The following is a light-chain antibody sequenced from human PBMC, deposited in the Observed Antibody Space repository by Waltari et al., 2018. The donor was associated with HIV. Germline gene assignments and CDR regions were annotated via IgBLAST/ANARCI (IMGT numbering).Light chain of an antibody. Sequence: IQVTQSPSSLSASLGDTVVITCRASQAIPTSLNWYQQKADKPPVLLVYSASTLQTGAPSRFRGSGSGRDVTLSISGLQPEDFATYFCQQSYESPFNFGPGTK. CDR3: QQSYESPFN. V-gene: IGKV1-39*01. J-gene: IGKJ3*01. CDR2: SAS. CDR1: QAIPTS.